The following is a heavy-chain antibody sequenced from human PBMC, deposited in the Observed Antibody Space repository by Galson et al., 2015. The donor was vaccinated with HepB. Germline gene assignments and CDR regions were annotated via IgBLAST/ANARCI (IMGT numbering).Heavy chain of an antibody. CDR3: ASGRPWIQLWFDY. D-gene: IGHD5-18*01. V-gene: IGHV3-66*01. J-gene: IGHJ4*02. Sequence: SLRLSCAASGFTVSSNYMSWVRQAPGKGLEWVSVIYSGGSTYYADSVKGRFTISRDNSKNTLYLQMNSLRAEDTAVYYCASGRPWIQLWFDYWGQGTLVTVSS. CDR1: GFTVSSNY. CDR2: IYSGGST.